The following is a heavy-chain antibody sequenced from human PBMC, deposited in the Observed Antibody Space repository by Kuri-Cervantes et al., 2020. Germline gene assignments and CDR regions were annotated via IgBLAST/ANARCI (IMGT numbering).Heavy chain of an antibody. J-gene: IGHJ4*02. CDR1: GGSISSGDYY. Sequence: SETLSLTCTVSGGSISSGDYYWSWIRQPPGKGLEWIGYIYYSGSTYYNPSLKSRVTISVDTSKNQFSLKLSSVTAADTAVYYCAREGVRGAFDYWGQGTLVTVSS. CDR2: IYYSGST. V-gene: IGHV4-30-4*01. D-gene: IGHD3-10*01. CDR3: AREGVRGAFDY.